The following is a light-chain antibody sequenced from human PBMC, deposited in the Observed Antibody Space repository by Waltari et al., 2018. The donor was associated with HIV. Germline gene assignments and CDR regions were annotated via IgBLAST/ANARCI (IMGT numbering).Light chain of an antibody. CDR2: EVS. V-gene: IGLV2-8*01. CDR1: SSDVGGYNY. Sequence: QSALTQPPSASGSPGQSVTISCTGTSSDVGGYNYVSWYQLHPGKAPKLMIYEVSKRPSGVPDRFSGSKSGNTAYLTVSGLQSEDEADYFCASYAGSTNVFGTGTKVTVL. J-gene: IGLJ1*01. CDR3: ASYAGSTNV.